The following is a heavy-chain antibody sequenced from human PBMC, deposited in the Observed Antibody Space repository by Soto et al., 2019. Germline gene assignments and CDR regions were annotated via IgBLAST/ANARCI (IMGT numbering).Heavy chain of an antibody. CDR1: GGSISSYD. Sequence: PSETLSLTCTVSGGSISSYDWSWIRQPPGEGLEWIGYIYNSGRTNDNPSLKSRVTISVDTSKNQFSLKLSSVTAADTAVYYCSRERRFLEWSGAFDIWGQGTMVTVSS. V-gene: IGHV4-59*08. CDR2: IYNSGRT. J-gene: IGHJ3*02. D-gene: IGHD3-3*01. CDR3: SRERRFLEWSGAFDI.